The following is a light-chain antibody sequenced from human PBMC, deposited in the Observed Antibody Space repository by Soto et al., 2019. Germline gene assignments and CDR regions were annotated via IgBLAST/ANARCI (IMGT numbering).Light chain of an antibody. J-gene: IGKJ2*01. Sequence: EIVMTQSPATLSVSPGERATLSCRASQSVNSKLAWFQQKPGQAPSLLIYGVSTRATGVPVRFSGSGSGTEFTLTINSLQSEDFAVYYCQHYNNWPYTFGQGTKLEIK. V-gene: IGKV3-15*01. CDR1: QSVNSK. CDR3: QHYNNWPYT. CDR2: GVS.